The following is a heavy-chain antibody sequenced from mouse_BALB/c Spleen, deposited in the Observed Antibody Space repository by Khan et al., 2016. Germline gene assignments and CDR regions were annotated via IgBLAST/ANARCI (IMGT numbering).Heavy chain of an antibody. CDR1: GFSLSTSGMG. Sequence: QVTLKESGPGILQPSQTLSLTCSFSGFSLSTSGMGVSWIRQPSGKGLEWLAHIYWDDDKRYNPSQKSRLTISNDTSSNQVFLKIPSADNADTATYYCGRRAHYGKSFSFAYWGQGTLVTVSA. CDR3: GRRAHYGKSFSFAY. J-gene: IGHJ3*01. CDR2: IYWDDDK. D-gene: IGHD2-1*01. V-gene: IGHV8-12*01.